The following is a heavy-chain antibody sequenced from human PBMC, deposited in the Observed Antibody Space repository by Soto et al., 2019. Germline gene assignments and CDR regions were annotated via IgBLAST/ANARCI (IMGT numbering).Heavy chain of an antibody. CDR1: GFIFSSYS. D-gene: IGHD3-16*02. Sequence: DVQLVESGGPLVQPGGSLRLSCAASGFIFSSYSMHWVRQAPGKGLEWISFISSRSTTIYYAASVKGRFTISRDNAKNALFWQMDSLRDEDTAVSYCASRLSHPFGGVIRHYFDYWGQGTLVTVSS. CDR3: ASRLSHPFGGVIRHYFDY. V-gene: IGHV3-48*02. J-gene: IGHJ4*02. CDR2: ISSRSTTI.